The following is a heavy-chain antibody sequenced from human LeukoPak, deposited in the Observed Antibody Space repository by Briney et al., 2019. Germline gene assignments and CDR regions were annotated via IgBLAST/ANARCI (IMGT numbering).Heavy chain of an antibody. CDR2: ISYDESNK. Sequence: GGSLRLSCAASGFTFSSYAMSWVRQAPGKGLEWVAVISYDESNKNYADSVKGRFTISRDNSKNTLYLQMNSLRAEDTAVYFCAKYGSYNYFDTSPDYWGQGTLVTVSS. V-gene: IGHV3-30*18. CDR3: AKYGSYNYFDTSPDY. J-gene: IGHJ4*02. CDR1: GFTFSSYA. D-gene: IGHD3-22*01.